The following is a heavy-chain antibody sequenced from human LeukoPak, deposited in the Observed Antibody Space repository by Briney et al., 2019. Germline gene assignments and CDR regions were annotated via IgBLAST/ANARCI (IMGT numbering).Heavy chain of an antibody. J-gene: IGHJ4*02. V-gene: IGHV3-7*01. D-gene: IGHD1-26*01. Sequence: GGSLRLSCAASGFTFSSYWMSWVRQAPGKGLEWVANIKQDGSEKYYVDSVKGRFTISRDNAKNSLYLQMNSLRAEDTAVYYCAREVSSYYSTAVRYFDYWGQGTLVTVSS. CDR2: IKQDGSEK. CDR1: GFTFSSYW. CDR3: AREVSSYYSTAVRYFDY.